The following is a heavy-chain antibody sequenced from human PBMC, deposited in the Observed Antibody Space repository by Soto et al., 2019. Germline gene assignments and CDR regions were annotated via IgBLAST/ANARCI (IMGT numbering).Heavy chain of an antibody. Sequence: SETLSLTCAVSGGSTSSSNWWSWVRQPPGKGLEWIGEIYHSGSTNYNPSLKSRVTISVDKSKNQFSLKLSSVTAADTAVYYCASFHIVVVPAAMLFASWGQGTLVTVSS. CDR2: IYHSGST. CDR3: ASFHIVVVPAAMLFAS. D-gene: IGHD2-2*01. V-gene: IGHV4-4*02. CDR1: GGSTSSSNW. J-gene: IGHJ5*01.